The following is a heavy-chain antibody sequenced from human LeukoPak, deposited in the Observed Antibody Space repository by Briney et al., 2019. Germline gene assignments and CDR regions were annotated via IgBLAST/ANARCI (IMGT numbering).Heavy chain of an antibody. V-gene: IGHV5-51*01. CDR1: GYSFTSYW. CDR3: ARAFWSGYGYYYYYMDV. CDR2: IYPGDSDT. D-gene: IGHD3-3*01. J-gene: IGHJ6*03. Sequence: GESLKTSCKGSGYSFTSYWIGWVRQMPGKGLEWMGIIYPGDSDTRYSPSFQGQVTISADKSISTAYLQWSSLKASDTAMYYCARAFWSGYGYYYYYMDVWGKGTTVTVSS.